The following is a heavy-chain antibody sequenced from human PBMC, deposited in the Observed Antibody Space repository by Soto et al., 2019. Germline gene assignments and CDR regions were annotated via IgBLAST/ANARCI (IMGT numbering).Heavy chain of an antibody. CDR1: GWSFIGYY. CDR2: INHSGST. V-gene: IGHV4-34*01. D-gene: IGHD3-10*01. Sequence: SATLSLTCAVYGWSFIGYYWSWIRQPPGNVLEWFGEINHSGSTNFNPSLKSRVTISVDTSKYQFSLKLSFVTAADTAVYYCAGYYYGSGNGNGQDYYGMDVWGQGTTVT. CDR3: AGYYYGSGNGNGQDYYGMDV. J-gene: IGHJ6*02.